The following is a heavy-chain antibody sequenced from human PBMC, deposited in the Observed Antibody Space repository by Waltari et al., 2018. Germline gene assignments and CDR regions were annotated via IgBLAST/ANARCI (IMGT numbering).Heavy chain of an antibody. CDR1: GYTFTNFG. V-gene: IGHV1-18*01. CDR2: ISPYNGNA. CDR3: ARGGGPRTVVALTFDL. J-gene: IGHJ4*02. Sequence: QVHLVQSGAEVTKPGASVTVSCKASGYTFTNFGSNWVRQAPGQGLEWMGWISPYNGNADDEQKLQGRVTMTTDTSTKTAFLELRSLRSDDTAVYYCARGGGPRTVVALTFDLWGQGTLVTVSS. D-gene: IGHD3-22*01.